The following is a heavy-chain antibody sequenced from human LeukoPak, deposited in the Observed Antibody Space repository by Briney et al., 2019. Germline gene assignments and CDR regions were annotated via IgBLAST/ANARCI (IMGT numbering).Heavy chain of an antibody. J-gene: IGHJ2*01. Sequence: GRSLRLSCAASGFNFRNYAMNWVRQAPGKGLEWGATISHDGSSQYYADSVKGRFTISRDNLRNTHYLQMNSLRPEDTAVYFCAAGGSGPIWYFDLWGRGTLLTVSS. CDR1: GFNFRNYA. CDR2: ISHDGSSQ. CDR3: AAGGSGPIWYFDL. V-gene: IGHV3-30*04. D-gene: IGHD3-10*01.